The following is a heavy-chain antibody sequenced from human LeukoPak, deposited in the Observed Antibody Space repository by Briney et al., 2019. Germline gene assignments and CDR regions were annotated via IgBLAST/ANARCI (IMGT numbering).Heavy chain of an antibody. Sequence: SETLSLTCTVSGGSISSYYWSWIRQPPGKGLEWIGYIYYSASTNYNPSLKSRVTISVDTSKNQFSLKLSSVTAADTAVYYCGAYDILTGSFDYWGQGTLVTVSS. CDR3: GAYDILTGSFDY. D-gene: IGHD3-9*01. CDR2: IYYSAST. J-gene: IGHJ4*02. CDR1: GGSISSYY. V-gene: IGHV4-59*08.